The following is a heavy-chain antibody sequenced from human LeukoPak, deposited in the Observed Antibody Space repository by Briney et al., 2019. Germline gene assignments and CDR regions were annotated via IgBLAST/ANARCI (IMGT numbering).Heavy chain of an antibody. CDR2: INPSGGST. CDR1: GYTFTSYY. Sequence: ASVKVSCKASGYTFTSYYMHWVRQAPGQGLEWLGIINPSGGSTSYAQKFQGRVTMTRDTSTSTVYMELSSLRSEDTAVYYCAREIPLGHYMDVWGKGTTVTVSS. J-gene: IGHJ6*03. V-gene: IGHV1-46*01. D-gene: IGHD3-16*01. CDR3: AREIPLGHYMDV.